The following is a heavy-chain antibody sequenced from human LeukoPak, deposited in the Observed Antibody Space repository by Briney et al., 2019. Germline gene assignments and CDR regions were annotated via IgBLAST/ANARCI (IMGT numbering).Heavy chain of an antibody. Sequence: GESLKISCKGSGSRFTTNWIGWVRQMPGKGLEWMGIIYPGDSDTRYRPSFQGQVTISADKSISTAYLQWSSLKASDTAMYYCARLVVGNTGVDWGQGTLVTVSS. V-gene: IGHV5-51*01. CDR1: GSRFTTNW. D-gene: IGHD2-15*01. CDR2: IYPGDSDT. J-gene: IGHJ4*02. CDR3: ARLVVGNTGVD.